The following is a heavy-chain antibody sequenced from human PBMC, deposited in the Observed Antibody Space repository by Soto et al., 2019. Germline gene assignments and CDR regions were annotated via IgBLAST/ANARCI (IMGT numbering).Heavy chain of an antibody. CDR1: GYTLTELS. Sequence: ASVKVSCKVSGYTLTELSMHWVRQAPGKGLEWMGGFDPEDGETIYAQKFQGRVTMTEDTSTDTAYMELSSLRSEDTAVYYCATNPSGSYYDYIWGSYRYKVGRAFDYWGQGTLVTVSS. J-gene: IGHJ4*02. V-gene: IGHV1-24*01. CDR3: ATNPSGSYYDYIWGSYRYKVGRAFDY. D-gene: IGHD3-16*02. CDR2: FDPEDGET.